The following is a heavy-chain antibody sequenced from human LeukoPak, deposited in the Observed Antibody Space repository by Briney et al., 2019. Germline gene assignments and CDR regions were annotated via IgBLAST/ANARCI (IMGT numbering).Heavy chain of an antibody. Sequence: SETLSLTCTVSGGSISSYYWSWIRQPAGKGLEWIGRIYTSGSTNYNPSLKSRVTISVDTSKNQFSLKLSSVTAADTAVYYCARLRWLQPETYYYMDVWGKGTTVTVSS. CDR1: GGSISSYY. J-gene: IGHJ6*03. V-gene: IGHV4-4*07. D-gene: IGHD5-24*01. CDR3: ARLRWLQPETYYYMDV. CDR2: IYTSGST.